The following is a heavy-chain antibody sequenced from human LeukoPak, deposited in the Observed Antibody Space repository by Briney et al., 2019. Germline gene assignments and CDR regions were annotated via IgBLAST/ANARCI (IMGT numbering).Heavy chain of an antibody. CDR2: ISSSSSYI. CDR3: ARDGGMVRGVMRYYYMDV. Sequence: GGSLRLSCAASGFTFSSYSMNWVRQAPGKGLEWVSSISSSSSYIYYADSVKGRFTISRDNAKNSLYLQMNSLRAEDTAVYYCARDGGMVRGVMRYYYMDVWGKGTTVTISS. CDR1: GFTFSSYS. D-gene: IGHD3-10*01. J-gene: IGHJ6*03. V-gene: IGHV3-21*04.